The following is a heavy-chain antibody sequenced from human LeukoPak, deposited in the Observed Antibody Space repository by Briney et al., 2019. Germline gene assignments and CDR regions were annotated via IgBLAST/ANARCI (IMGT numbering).Heavy chain of an antibody. CDR3: ARQSSTDYYYYGLDV. D-gene: IGHD1-1*01. Sequence: SQTLSLTCVISGDRVSSNSAAWNWIRQSPSRGLEWLGRTYYRSKWHYDYAESVKRRITVNPDTSKNQFFLQLNSVTPEDTAVYYCARQSSTDYYYYGLDVWGQGTTVAVSS. CDR1: GDRVSSNSAA. V-gene: IGHV6-1*01. J-gene: IGHJ6*02. CDR2: TYYRSKWHY.